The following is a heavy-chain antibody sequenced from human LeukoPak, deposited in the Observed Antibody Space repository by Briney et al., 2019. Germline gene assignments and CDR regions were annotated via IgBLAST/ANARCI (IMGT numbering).Heavy chain of an antibody. V-gene: IGHV3-7*03. D-gene: IGHD3-16*01. CDR2: INPDGSEK. Sequence: GGSLRLSCAASGLTFSNYAMTWVRQAPGKGLEWVANINPDGSEKYYVDSVKGRFTISRDNAKNSLYLQMNSLTAEDTALYYCARDRRGPFDYWGQGTLVTVSS. CDR3: ARDRRGPFDY. CDR1: GLTFSNYA. J-gene: IGHJ4*02.